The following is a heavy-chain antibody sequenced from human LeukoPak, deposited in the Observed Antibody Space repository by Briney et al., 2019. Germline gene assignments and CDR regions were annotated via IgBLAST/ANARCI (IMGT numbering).Heavy chain of an antibody. CDR3: ARETMVRGVLAR. D-gene: IGHD3-10*01. V-gene: IGHV1-69*01. CDR1: GGTFSSYA. J-gene: IGHJ4*02. CDR2: IIPIFGTA. Sequence: XXKXXGGTFSSYAISWVRQAPGQGLEWMGGIIPIFGTANYAQKFQGRVTITADESTSTAYMELSSLRSEDTAVYYCARETMVRGVLARWGQGTLVTVSS.